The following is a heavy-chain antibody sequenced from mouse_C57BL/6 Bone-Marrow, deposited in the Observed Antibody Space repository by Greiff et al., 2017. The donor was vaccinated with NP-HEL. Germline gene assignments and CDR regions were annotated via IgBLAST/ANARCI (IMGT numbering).Heavy chain of an antibody. V-gene: IGHV5-12*01. D-gene: IGHD1-2*01. J-gene: IGHJ4*01. CDR1: GFTFSDYY. CDR3: ARHRPLLRAMDY. CDR2: ISNGGGST. Sequence: EVMLVESGGGLVQPGGSLKLSCAASGFTFSDYYMYWVRQTPEKRLEWVAYISNGGGSTYYPDTVKGRFTISRDNAKNTLYLQMSRLKSEDTAMYYCARHRPLLRAMDYWGQGTSVTVSS.